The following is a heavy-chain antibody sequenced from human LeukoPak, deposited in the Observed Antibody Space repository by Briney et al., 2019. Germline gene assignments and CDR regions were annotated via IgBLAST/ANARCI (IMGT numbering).Heavy chain of an antibody. J-gene: IGHJ4*02. CDR3: ARWMTTVITPDY. CDR1: GYTFNGYY. V-gene: IGHV1-2*02. D-gene: IGHD4-11*01. Sequence: ASVKVSCKASGYTFNGYYLHWVRQAPGQGLEWMGWINPNSGGTNYAQKFQGRVTMTRDTSISTAYMELSRLRSDDTAVYYCARWMTTVITPDYWGQGTLVTVSS. CDR2: INPNSGGT.